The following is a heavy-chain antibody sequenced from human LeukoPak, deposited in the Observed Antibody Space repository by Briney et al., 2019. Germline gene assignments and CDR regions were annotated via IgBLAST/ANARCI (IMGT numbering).Heavy chain of an antibody. CDR2: ISESGTST. Sequence: GGSLRLSCAASGFIFSKYAMSWVRQAPGKGLEWVSLISESGTSTNYADSVEGRFIISRDNSNSTLYLQMNSLRAEDTAVYYCAKLEYSSSSNYFDYWGQGTLVTVSS. V-gene: IGHV3-23*01. CDR3: AKLEYSSSSNYFDY. J-gene: IGHJ4*02. D-gene: IGHD6-6*01. CDR1: GFIFSKYA.